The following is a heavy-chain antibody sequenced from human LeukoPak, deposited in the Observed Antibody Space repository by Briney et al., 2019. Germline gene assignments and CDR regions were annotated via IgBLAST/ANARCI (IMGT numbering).Heavy chain of an antibody. Sequence: SETLSLTCAVFGGSFSGYYWSWIRQHPGKGLEWIGEINHSGSTNNNPSLKSRVTISVDTSKNQFSLKLTSVTAADTAVYYCASVYDSSGYYPFWGQGTLVTVSS. CDR2: INHSGST. CDR3: ASVYDSSGYYPF. V-gene: IGHV4-34*01. J-gene: IGHJ4*02. D-gene: IGHD3-22*01. CDR1: GGSFSGYY.